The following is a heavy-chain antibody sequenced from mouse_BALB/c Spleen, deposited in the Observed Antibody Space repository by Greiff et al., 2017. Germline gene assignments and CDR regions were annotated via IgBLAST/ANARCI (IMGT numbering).Heavy chain of an antibody. D-gene: IGHD1-1*01. CDR1: GFTFSSFG. Sequence: EVKLMESGGGLVQPGGSRKLSCAASGFTFSSFGMHWVRQAPEKGLEWVAYISSGSSTIYYADTVKGRFTISRDNPKNTLFLQMTSLRSEDTAMYYCARSPGSSYWYFDGWGAGTTVTGSA. CDR3: ARSPGSSYWYFDG. V-gene: IGHV5-17*02. CDR2: ISSGSSTI. J-gene: IGHJ1*01.